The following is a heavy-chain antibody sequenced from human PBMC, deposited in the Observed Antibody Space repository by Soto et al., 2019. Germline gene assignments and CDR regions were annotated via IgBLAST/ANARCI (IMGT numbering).Heavy chain of an antibody. J-gene: IGHJ4*02. V-gene: IGHV5-51*03. CDR1: KYSFTNYW. CDR3: ARSFGRPWYHFDY. Sequence: PGKSLKISCEASKYSFTNYWIGWVRQMPGKGLEWMGIIYPGDSDTRYSPSFQGQVTISADKSISTAYLQWSSLKASDTAMYYCARSFGRPWYHFDYWGQGTLVTVSS. CDR2: IYPGDSDT. D-gene: IGHD6-13*01.